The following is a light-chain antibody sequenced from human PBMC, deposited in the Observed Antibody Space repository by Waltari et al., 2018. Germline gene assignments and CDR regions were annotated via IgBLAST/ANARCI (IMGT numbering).Light chain of an antibody. V-gene: IGLV2-14*03. CDR1: TSDIVPYNH. CDR2: DVS. CDR3: CTYTTLRPRA. J-gene: IGLJ3*02. Sequence: QSALTQPASVSGSPGQSITISCTGTTSDIVPYNHVSWYQQHPGKAPKLMIYDVSEPPSAVSTRFSGPKSCNTASPAISWLQSEDQGYYYCCTYTTLRPRAFGGGTKLTVL.